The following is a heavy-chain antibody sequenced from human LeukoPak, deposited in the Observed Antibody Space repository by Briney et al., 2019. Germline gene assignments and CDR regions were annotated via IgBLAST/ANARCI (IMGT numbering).Heavy chain of an antibody. D-gene: IGHD2-2*01. V-gene: IGHV3-7*04. CDR3: ARALVVVPSPFDP. CDR2: IKQDGSEK. J-gene: IGHJ5*02. CDR1: GFTFSGSW. Sequence: GGSLRVSCAASGFTFSGSWMSWVRQAPGKGLEWVANIKQDGSEKYYVDSVKGRFTISRDNAKISLYLQMNSLRAEDTAVYYCARALVVVPSPFDPWGQGTLVTVSS.